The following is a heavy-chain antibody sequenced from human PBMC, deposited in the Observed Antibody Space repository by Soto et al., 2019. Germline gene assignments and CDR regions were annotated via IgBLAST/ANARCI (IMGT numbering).Heavy chain of an antibody. V-gene: IGHV3-30*18. CDR3: AKDLEGYHNYFDY. J-gene: IGHJ4*02. CDR2: ISYDGSNK. D-gene: IGHD3-16*02. Sequence: PGGSLRLSCAASGFTFSSYGMHWVRQAPGKGLEWVAVISYDGSNKYYADSVKGRFTISRDNSKNTLYLQMNSLRAEDTAVYYCAKDLEGYHNYFDYWGRGTLVTVSS. CDR1: GFTFSSYG.